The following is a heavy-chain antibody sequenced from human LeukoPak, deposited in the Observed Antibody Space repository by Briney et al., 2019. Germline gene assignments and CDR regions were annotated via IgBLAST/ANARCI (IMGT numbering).Heavy chain of an antibody. CDR1: GFTFDDYA. CDR3: AKGYCSGGSCYFGYGGESDAVDY. D-gene: IGHD2-15*01. J-gene: IGHJ4*02. V-gene: IGHV3-9*01. Sequence: PGGSLRLSCAASGFTFDDYAMHWVRQAPGKGLEWVSGISWNSGSIGYADSVKGRFTISRDNAKNSLYLQMNSLRAEDTALYYCAKGYCSGGSCYFGYGGESDAVDYWGQGTLVTVSS. CDR2: ISWNSGSI.